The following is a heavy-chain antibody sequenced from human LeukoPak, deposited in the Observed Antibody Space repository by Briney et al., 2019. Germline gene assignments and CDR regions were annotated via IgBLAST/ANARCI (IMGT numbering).Heavy chain of an antibody. CDR3: ASDLRTYYYGSGSYSPGAFDY. D-gene: IGHD3-10*01. CDR1: GFTVSSNY. Sequence: PGGPLRLSCAASGFTVSSNYMSWVRQAPGKGLEWVSVIYSGGSTYYADSVKGRFTISRDNSKNTLYLQMNSLRAEDTAVYYCASDLRTYYYGSGSYSPGAFDYWGQGTLVTVSS. CDR2: IYSGGST. V-gene: IGHV3-53*01. J-gene: IGHJ4*02.